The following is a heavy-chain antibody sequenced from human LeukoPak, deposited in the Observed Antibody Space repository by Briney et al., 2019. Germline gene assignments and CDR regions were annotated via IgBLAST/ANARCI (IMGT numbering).Heavy chain of an antibody. V-gene: IGHV3-21*01. CDR3: ARGGSFDY. CDR2: ISSSSSYI. CDR1: GFTFSGYS. J-gene: IGHJ4*02. Sequence: GGSLRLSCAASGFTFSGYSMNWVRQAPGKGLEWVSSISSSSSYISYADSVKGRFTISRDNAKNSLYLHMNSLRAEDTAVYYCARGGSFDYWGQGILVTVSS. D-gene: IGHD3-16*01.